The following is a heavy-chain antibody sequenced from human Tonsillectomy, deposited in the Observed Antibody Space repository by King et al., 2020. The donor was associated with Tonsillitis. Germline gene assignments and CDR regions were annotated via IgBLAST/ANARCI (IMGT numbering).Heavy chain of an antibody. D-gene: IGHD2-21*02. Sequence: QLVQSGGGVVQPGRSLRLSCAASGFTFSSFGMHWVRQAPGKGLEWVALISYDGSDYFYADSVKGRFTISRDNSKNTLYLQMNSLRAEDTALYYCAKDPYRGGDLYYFDYWGQGTLITVSS. CDR3: AKDPYRGGDLYYFDY. V-gene: IGHV3-30*18. J-gene: IGHJ4*02. CDR1: GFTFSSFG. CDR2: ISYDGSDY.